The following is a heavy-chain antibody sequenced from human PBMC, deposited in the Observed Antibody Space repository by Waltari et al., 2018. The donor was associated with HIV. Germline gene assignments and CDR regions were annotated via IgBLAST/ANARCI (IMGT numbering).Heavy chain of an antibody. Sequence: EVQLLESGGGWVQPGGSLRLSCAASGFTFSSYAMSWVRQAPGKGVEWVSTVSSSGGGTYYADSVKGRFTISRDNSKNTLYMQMNSLRAEDTAVYYCAKVYGGKGFDYWGQGTLVTVSS. D-gene: IGHD4-17*01. CDR1: GFTFSSYA. CDR3: AKVYGGKGFDY. CDR2: VSSSGGGT. V-gene: IGHV3-23*01. J-gene: IGHJ4*02.